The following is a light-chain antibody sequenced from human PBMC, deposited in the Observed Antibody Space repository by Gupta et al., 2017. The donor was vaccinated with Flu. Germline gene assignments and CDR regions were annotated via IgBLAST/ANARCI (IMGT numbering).Light chain of an antibody. CDR3: QVWDNSSDHPGV. V-gene: IGLV3-21*02. J-gene: IGLJ2*01. Sequence: GGNNIGSKSVHWYQQKPGQAPVVAVYEDSDRPSGIPDRFSGANSGNTATLTISRVGAGDEADYYCQVWDNSSDHPGVFGGGTKLTVL. CDR2: EDS. CDR1: NIGSKS.